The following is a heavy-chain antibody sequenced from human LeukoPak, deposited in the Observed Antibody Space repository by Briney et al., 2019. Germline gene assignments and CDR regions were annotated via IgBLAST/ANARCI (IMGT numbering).Heavy chain of an antibody. J-gene: IGHJ4*02. Sequence: PAASVTVSCKASGYTFTSYYMHWVRQAPGQGLEWMGIINPSGGSTSYAQKFQGRVTMTRDTSTSTVYMELSSLRSEDTAVYYCARVGSLREFDYWGQGTLVTVSS. CDR2: INPSGGST. D-gene: IGHD1-26*01. V-gene: IGHV1-46*01. CDR3: ARVGSLREFDY. CDR1: GYTFTSYY.